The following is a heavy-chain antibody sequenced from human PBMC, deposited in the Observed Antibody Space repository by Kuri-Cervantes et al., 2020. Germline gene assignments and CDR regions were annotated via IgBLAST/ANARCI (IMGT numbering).Heavy chain of an antibody. CDR1: GFTFRNYW. Sequence: GESLKISCVASGFTFRNYWINWVRQAPGKGPEWVANINQGGSVKKYLDSVKGRFTISRDNAKNSLYLQMNSLRAEDTAVYYCAKVPYSSSWYVDYWGQGTLVTVSS. CDR3: AKVPYSSSWYVDY. J-gene: IGHJ4*02. V-gene: IGHV3-7*03. CDR2: INQGGSVK. D-gene: IGHD6-13*01.